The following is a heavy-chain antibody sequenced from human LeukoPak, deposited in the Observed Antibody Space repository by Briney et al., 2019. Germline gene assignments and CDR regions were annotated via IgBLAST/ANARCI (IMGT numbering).Heavy chain of an antibody. CDR3: ARDKVATPLDY. CDR1: GFTFSSYA. D-gene: IGHD5-12*01. J-gene: IGHJ4*02. CDR2: ISYDGSNK. Sequence: PGRSLRLSCAASGFTFSSYAMHWVRQAPGKGLEGVAVISYDGSNKYYADSVKGRFTISRDNSKNTLYLQMNSLRAEDTAVYYCARDKVATPLDYWGQGTLVTVSS. V-gene: IGHV3-30*04.